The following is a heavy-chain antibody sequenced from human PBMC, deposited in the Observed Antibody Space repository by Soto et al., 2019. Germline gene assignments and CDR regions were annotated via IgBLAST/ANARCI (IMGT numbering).Heavy chain of an antibody. D-gene: IGHD1-1*01. CDR2: ISPESGGT. Sequence: QVQLVQSGAEVKKPGASVKVSCKASGYTFTGHYIHWVRQAPEQGPEWMGEISPESGGTKYAQKFQGRVTMTRDTSITTVYMELSNLIPDDTAVFYCGRGRSGQLGVFYCGQGTLVTVSS. J-gene: IGHJ4*02. CDR1: GYTFTGHY. CDR3: GRGRSGQLGVFY. V-gene: IGHV1-2*02.